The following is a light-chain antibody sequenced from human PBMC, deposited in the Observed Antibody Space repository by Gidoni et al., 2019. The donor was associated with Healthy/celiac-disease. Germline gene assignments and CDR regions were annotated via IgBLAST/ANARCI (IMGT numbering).Light chain of an antibody. Sequence: EIGRRQSQATRSWSQGERATHSCRASQGVGSDLAWYQQKPGQAPRLLIYGASTRATGFPARFSGSGSGTEFTLTISSLQSEDFAVYYCQQYNNWLSWTFGQGTKVEIK. CDR2: GAS. CDR3: QQYNNWLSWT. V-gene: IGKV3-15*01. J-gene: IGKJ1*01. CDR1: QGVGSD.